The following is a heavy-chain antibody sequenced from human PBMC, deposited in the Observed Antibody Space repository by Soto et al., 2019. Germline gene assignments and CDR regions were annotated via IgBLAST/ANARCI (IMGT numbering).Heavy chain of an antibody. CDR1: GYTFTGYY. Sequence: GASVKVSCKASGYTFTGYYMHWVRQAPGQGLEWMGWINPNSGGTNYAQKFQGRVTMTRDTSISTAYMELSRLRSDDTAVYYCARRGVEMATPFDYWGQGTLVTVSS. J-gene: IGHJ4*02. CDR3: ARRGVEMATPFDY. CDR2: INPNSGGT. V-gene: IGHV1-2*02. D-gene: IGHD5-12*01.